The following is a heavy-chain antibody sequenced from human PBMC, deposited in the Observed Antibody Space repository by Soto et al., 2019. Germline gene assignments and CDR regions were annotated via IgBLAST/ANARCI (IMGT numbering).Heavy chain of an antibody. CDR3: ARIAYYYDSSGIHWYFDY. J-gene: IGHJ4*02. CDR1: GFSLSTSGMC. Sequence: SGPTLVNPTQTLTLTCTFSGFSLSTSGMCVSWIRQPPGKALEWLALIDWDDDKYYSTSLKSRLTISKDTSKSQVVLTMTNMDPVDTATYYCARIAYYYDSSGIHWYFDYWGQGTLVTVSS. D-gene: IGHD3-22*01. CDR2: IDWDDDK. V-gene: IGHV2-70*01.